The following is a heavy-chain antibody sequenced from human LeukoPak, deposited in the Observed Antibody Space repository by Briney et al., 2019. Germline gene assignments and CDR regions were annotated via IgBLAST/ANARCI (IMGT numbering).Heavy chain of an antibody. Sequence: PGGSLRLSCAASGFTFSIYRMNWVRQAPGKGLEWVSYISSTSITIYYADSVKGLFTISRDNAKNSLYLQMTSLRDEDTAVYYCVRDRPRDSSVPRFDYWGQGTLVTVSS. D-gene: IGHD3-22*01. V-gene: IGHV3-48*02. CDR1: GFTFSIYR. CDR2: ISSTSITI. CDR3: VRDRPRDSSVPRFDY. J-gene: IGHJ4*02.